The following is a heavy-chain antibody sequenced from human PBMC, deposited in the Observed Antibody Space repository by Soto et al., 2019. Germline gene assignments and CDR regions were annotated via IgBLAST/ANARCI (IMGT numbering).Heavy chain of an antibody. CDR1: GFTVTSYW. V-gene: IGHV3-74*01. CDR2: TSPAGSST. Sequence: PGGSLRISCAASGFTVTSYWMHWVRQAPGKGLVLVSRTSPAGSSTYYADFVRGRLTISKDTSKNTLYLQINSLRAEDTAVYYCERGNTGYGSVDYWGQRARVTVSS. D-gene: IGHD6-25*01. CDR3: ERGNTGYGSVDY. J-gene: IGHJ4*02.